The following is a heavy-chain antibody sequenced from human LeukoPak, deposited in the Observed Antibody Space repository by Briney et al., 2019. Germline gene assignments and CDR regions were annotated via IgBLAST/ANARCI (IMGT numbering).Heavy chain of an antibody. J-gene: IGHJ4*02. D-gene: IGHD6-19*01. CDR3: ARGYTTGWYYFDH. Sequence: GGSLRLSCAASGFTVSSNYISWVRQAPGKGLEWVSVIYSGGGTYYADSVKGRFTIPRDNSKNTLYLQMNSLRAEDTAVYYCARGYTTGWYYFDHWGQGTLVTVSS. CDR1: GFTVSSNY. V-gene: IGHV3-66*01. CDR2: IYSGGGT.